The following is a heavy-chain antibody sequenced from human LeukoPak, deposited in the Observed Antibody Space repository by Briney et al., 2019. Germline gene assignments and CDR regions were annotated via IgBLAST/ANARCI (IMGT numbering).Heavy chain of an antibody. CDR3: ARAQPSGIAAAGDAFDI. J-gene: IGHJ3*02. D-gene: IGHD6-13*01. Sequence: ASVKVSCKASGGTFSSYAISWVRQAPGQGLEWMGCINPNSGGTNYAQKFQGWVTMTRDTSISTAYMELSRLRSDDTAVYYCARAQPSGIAAAGDAFDIWGQGTMVTVSS. V-gene: IGHV1-2*04. CDR2: INPNSGGT. CDR1: GGTFSSYA.